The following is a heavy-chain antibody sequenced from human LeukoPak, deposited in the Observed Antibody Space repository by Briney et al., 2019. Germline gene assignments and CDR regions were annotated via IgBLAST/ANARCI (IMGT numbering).Heavy chain of an antibody. Sequence: PGGSLRLSCSASGFTFSSYAMYWVRQAPGKGLEWISYISSSGSTIYYADSVKGRFTISRDNAKNSLYLQMNSLRAEDTAVYYCARVVEYSYGNFDYWGQGTLVTVSS. D-gene: IGHD5-18*01. CDR2: ISSSGSTI. CDR3: ARVVEYSYGNFDY. V-gene: IGHV3-48*03. CDR1: GFTFSSYA. J-gene: IGHJ4*02.